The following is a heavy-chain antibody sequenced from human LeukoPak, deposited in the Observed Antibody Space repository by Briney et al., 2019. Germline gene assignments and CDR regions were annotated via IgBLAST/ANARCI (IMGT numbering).Heavy chain of an antibody. J-gene: IGHJ4*02. CDR3: ARVRFKQQLDFDY. CDR2: INPNSGGT. Sequence: ASVKVSCKASGYTFTGYYMHWVRQAPGQGLEWMGRINPNSGGTNYAQRFQGRVTMTRDTYTSTAYMELSRLRSDDTAVYYCARVRFKQQLDFDYWGQGTLVTVSS. V-gene: IGHV1-2*06. CDR1: GYTFTGYY. D-gene: IGHD6-13*01.